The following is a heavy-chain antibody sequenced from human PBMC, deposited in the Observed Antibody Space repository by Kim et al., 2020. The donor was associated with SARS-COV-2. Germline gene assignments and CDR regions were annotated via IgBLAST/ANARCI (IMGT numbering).Heavy chain of an antibody. CDR3: AKALRITMIVVDSGFDL. Sequence: GGSLRLSCAASGFTFDDYAMHWVRQAPGKGLEWVSGISWNSGSIAYADSVKGRFTISRDNAKNSLYLQMNSLRAEDTALYYCAKALRITMIVVDSGFDLWGRGTLVTVSS. D-gene: IGHD3-22*01. V-gene: IGHV3-9*01. CDR2: ISWNSGSI. J-gene: IGHJ2*01. CDR1: GFTFDDYA.